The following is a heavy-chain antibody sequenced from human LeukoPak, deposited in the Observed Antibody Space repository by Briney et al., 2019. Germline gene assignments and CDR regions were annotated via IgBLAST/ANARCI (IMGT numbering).Heavy chain of an antibody. CDR2: IYTSGST. Sequence: SETLSLTCTVSGGSISSGSYYWSWIRQPAGKGLEWIGRIYTSGSTNYNPSLKSRVTISVDTSKNQFSLKLSSVTAADTAVYYCARRGYYDNSGYDYWGQGTLVTVSS. CDR1: GGSISSGSYY. CDR3: ARRGYYDNSGYDY. V-gene: IGHV4-61*02. J-gene: IGHJ4*02. D-gene: IGHD3-22*01.